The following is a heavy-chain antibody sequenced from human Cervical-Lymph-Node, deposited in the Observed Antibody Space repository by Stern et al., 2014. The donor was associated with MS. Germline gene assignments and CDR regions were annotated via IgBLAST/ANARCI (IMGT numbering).Heavy chain of an antibody. D-gene: IGHD2-15*01. CDR2: IYPADSET. V-gene: IGHV5-51*01. CDR1: GYSFVSYW. J-gene: IGHJ4*02. Sequence: EVQLLESGAEVKKPGESLKISCKGSGYSFVSYWIGWVRQMPGKGLEWMGIIYPADSETRYSPSFQGPVPISADKSHIPAYRQWSSLKASDAAMYYCARTVCSGGSCYTVPFDYWGQGTLVTVSS. CDR3: ARTVCSGGSCYTVPFDY.